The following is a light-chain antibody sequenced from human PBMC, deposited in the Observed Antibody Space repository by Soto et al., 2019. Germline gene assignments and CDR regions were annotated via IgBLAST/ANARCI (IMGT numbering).Light chain of an antibody. V-gene: IGKV1-9*01. CDR1: QGISSY. Sequence: DIQLTQSPSFLSASVGDRVTITCRASQGISSYLAWYQQKPGKAPKLLIYAASTLQSGVPSRSSGSGSGTEFTLTISSLQPEDCDTYYRQQLISYPLNLGGGTKVDI. J-gene: IGKJ4*01. CDR2: AAS. CDR3: QQLISYPLN.